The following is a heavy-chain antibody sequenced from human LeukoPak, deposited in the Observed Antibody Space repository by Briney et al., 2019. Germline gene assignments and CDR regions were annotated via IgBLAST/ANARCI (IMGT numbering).Heavy chain of an antibody. CDR2: IYHSGST. J-gene: IGHJ4*02. D-gene: IGHD6-13*01. CDR1: GYSISSGYY. CDR3: ATDLDSRFDY. V-gene: IGHV4-38-2*02. Sequence: PETLSLTCAVSGYSISSGYYWGWIRQPPGKGLEWIGSIYHSGSTYYNPSLKSRVTISVDTSKNQFSLRLSSVTAADTAIYYCATDLDSRFDYWGQGTLVTVSS.